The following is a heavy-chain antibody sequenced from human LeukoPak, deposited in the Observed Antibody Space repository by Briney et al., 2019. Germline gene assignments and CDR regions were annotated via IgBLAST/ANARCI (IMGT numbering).Heavy chain of an antibody. CDR2: INHSGST. Sequence: SETLSLTCAVYGGSFSGYYWSWIRQPPGKGLEWIGEINHSGSTNYNPSLKSRVTISVDTSKNQFSLKLSSVTAADTAVYYCARTSGTSYRRSLFDYWGQGTLVTVSS. CDR1: GGSFSGYY. J-gene: IGHJ4*02. CDR3: ARTSGTSYRRSLFDY. D-gene: IGHD2-2*01. V-gene: IGHV4-34*01.